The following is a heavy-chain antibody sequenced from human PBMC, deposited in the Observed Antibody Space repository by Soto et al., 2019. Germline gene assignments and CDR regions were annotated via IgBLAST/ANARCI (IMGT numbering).Heavy chain of an antibody. Sequence: EAHLVESGGGLVQPGGSLRLSCAASGFTFSNYWIHWVRHAPGTGLVWVSRINSDGSSTNYADSVNGRFTISRDNAKNTVYLQMNSLIAEDTAMFYCASSARGSYGVYGWGQGTLVTVSP. CDR2: INSDGSST. CDR3: ASSARGSYGVYG. CDR1: GFTFSNYW. D-gene: IGHD3-16*01. V-gene: IGHV3-74*01. J-gene: IGHJ4*02.